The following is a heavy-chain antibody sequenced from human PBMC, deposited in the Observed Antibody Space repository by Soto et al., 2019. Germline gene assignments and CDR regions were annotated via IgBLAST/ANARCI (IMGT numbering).Heavy chain of an antibody. J-gene: IGHJ4*02. CDR2: IYYSGST. CDR3: ARYQWFGELFVY. D-gene: IGHD3-10*01. CDR1: GGSISSSSYY. V-gene: IGHV4-39*01. Sequence: QLQLQESGPGLVKPSETLSLTCTVSGGSISSSSYYWGWIRQPPGKGLEWIGSIYYSGSTYYNPSLKSGVTMSVDTSKNQFYLKLRSVPAADTAVYYCARYQWFGELFVYWGQGTLVTVSS.